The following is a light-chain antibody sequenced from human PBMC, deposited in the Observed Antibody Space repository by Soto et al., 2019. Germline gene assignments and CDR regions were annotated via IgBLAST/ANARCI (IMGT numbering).Light chain of an antibody. CDR2: EVS. CDR3: SSYAGSNNFRV. Sequence: QSALTQPPSASGSPGQSVTISCTGTSSDVGGYNYVSWYQQHPGKAPKLMIYEVSKRPSGVPDRFSGSKSGNTASLTVSGLQAEDEADYYGSSYAGSNNFRVFGGGTKLTVL. CDR1: SSDVGGYNY. J-gene: IGLJ2*01. V-gene: IGLV2-8*01.